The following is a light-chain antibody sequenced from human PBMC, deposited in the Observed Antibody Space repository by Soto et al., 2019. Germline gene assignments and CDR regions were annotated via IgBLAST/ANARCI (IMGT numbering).Light chain of an antibody. Sequence: EIVLTQSPGTLSLPPGERATLSCRASQSVSSSYLAWYQQKPGQAPRLLIYGASSRATGIPDRFSGSGSGTDFTLTISRLEPEDFAVYYCQQYGSSPATFGGGTKV. CDR2: GAS. V-gene: IGKV3-20*01. J-gene: IGKJ4*01. CDR1: QSVSSSY. CDR3: QQYGSSPAT.